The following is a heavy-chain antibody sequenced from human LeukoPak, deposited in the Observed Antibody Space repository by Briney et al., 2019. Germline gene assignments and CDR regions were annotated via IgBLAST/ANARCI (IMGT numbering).Heavy chain of an antibody. CDR2: INHSGST. Sequence: SETLSLTCAVYGGSFSGYYWGWIRQPPGKGLEWIGEINHSGSTNYNPSLKSRVTISVDTSKNQFSLKLSSVTAADTAVYYCARVGSSWFGEWAPVDPWGQGTLVTVSS. V-gene: IGHV4-34*01. D-gene: IGHD3-10*01. J-gene: IGHJ5*02. CDR1: GGSFSGYY. CDR3: ARVGSSWFGEWAPVDP.